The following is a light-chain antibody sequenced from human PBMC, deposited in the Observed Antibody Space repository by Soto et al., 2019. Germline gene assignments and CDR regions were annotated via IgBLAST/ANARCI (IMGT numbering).Light chain of an antibody. V-gene: IGLV2-8*01. J-gene: IGLJ1*01. CDR1: SSDVGGYNF. CDR3: SSYAATVYV. Sequence: QSALTKPPSAYGSPGQSVTISCTGTSSDVGGYNFVSWFQQHPGKVPKLIMYEVSKRPTGVPDRFSGSKSGNTASLTVSGLQADDEADYYCSSYAATVYVFGTGTKVTVL. CDR2: EVS.